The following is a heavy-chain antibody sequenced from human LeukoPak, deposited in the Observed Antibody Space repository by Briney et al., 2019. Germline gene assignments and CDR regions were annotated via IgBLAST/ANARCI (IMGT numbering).Heavy chain of an antibody. CDR1: GFTFSNSW. Sequence: GGSLRLSCVASGFTFSNSWMIWVRQAPGKGPEGVASIKQDGSEKYYVDSVKGRFTISKDNAKNSLYLQMNSLRGEHMAIYYCARDRGPNTFDYQGHRTLVTASS. V-gene: IGHV3-7*01. J-gene: IGHJ4*01. CDR2: IKQDGSEK. CDR3: ARDRGPNTFDY.